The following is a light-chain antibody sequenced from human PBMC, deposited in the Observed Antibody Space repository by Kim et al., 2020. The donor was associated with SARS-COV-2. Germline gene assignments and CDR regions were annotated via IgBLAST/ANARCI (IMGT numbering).Light chain of an antibody. CDR1: RSDVGGYNY. V-gene: IGLV2-11*03. CDR2: DLS. Sequence: GQSVTISCIVSRSDVGGYNYVSWYQQHPGKAPKLIIYDLSQRPSGVPDRFSGSKSGNTASLTISGLQAEDEADYHCCSYAGSYTLIFGGGTKLTVL. CDR3: CSYAGSYTLI. J-gene: IGLJ2*01.